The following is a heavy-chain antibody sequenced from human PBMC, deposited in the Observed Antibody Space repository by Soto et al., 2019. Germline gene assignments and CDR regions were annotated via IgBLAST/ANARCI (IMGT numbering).Heavy chain of an antibody. CDR3: AKGPGAAALQGWFDP. Sequence: SGGSLRLSCAASGFTFDDYAMHWVRQAPGKGLEWVSGISWNSGSIGYADSVKGRFTISRDNAKNSLYLKMNSLRAEDTSLYYCAKGPGAAALQGWFDPWGQGTLVTVSS. V-gene: IGHV3-9*01. J-gene: IGHJ5*02. CDR2: ISWNSGSI. CDR1: GFTFDDYA. D-gene: IGHD2-2*01.